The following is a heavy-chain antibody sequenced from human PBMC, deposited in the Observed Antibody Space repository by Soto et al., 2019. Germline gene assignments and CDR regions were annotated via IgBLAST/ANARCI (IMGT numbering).Heavy chain of an antibody. CDR1: GFSLHDHA. Sequence: XGCLRLSCAACGFSLHDHAMHWVRQAPGKGLEWVAVVSYDGNTKQYADSVKGRFTISRDTSNNILYLQMNSLTTEDTAVYYCARDRPYGDPNYFDPWAQRTLVTVSS. CDR2: VSYDGNTK. J-gene: IGHJ5*02. CDR3: ARDRPYGDPNYFDP. V-gene: IGHV3-30-3*01. D-gene: IGHD4-17*01.